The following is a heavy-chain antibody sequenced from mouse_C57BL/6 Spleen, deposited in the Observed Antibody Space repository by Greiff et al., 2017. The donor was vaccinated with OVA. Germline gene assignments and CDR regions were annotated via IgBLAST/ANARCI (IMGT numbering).Heavy chain of an antibody. J-gene: IGHJ2*01. CDR3: ARSRDITTYFDY. D-gene: IGHD1-1*01. CDR1: GYSFTGYF. CDR2: INPYNGDT. V-gene: IGHV1-20*01. Sequence: VHVKQSGPELVKPGDSVKISCKASGYSFTGYFMNWVMQSHGKSLEWIGRINPYNGDTFYNQKFKGKATLTVDKSSSTAHMELRSLTSEDSAVYYCARSRDITTYFDYWGQGTTLTVSS.